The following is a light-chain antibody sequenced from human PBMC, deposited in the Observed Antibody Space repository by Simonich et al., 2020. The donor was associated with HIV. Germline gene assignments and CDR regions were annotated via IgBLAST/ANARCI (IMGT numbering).Light chain of an antibody. CDR1: QGISNS. V-gene: IGKV1-NL1*01. CDR2: EAS. CDR3: QQYYSTPYT. J-gene: IGKJ2*01. Sequence: DIQMTQSPASLSASVGDRVTITCRASQGISNSLAWYQQKPGKAPKLLLYEASRLQSGVPSRFSGSGSGTHYTLSISSLQPEDFTTYYCQQYYSTPYTFGQGTKLEI.